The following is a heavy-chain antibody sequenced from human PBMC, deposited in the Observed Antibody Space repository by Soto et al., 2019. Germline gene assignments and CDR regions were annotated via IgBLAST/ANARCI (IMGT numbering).Heavy chain of an antibody. CDR2: ISSSSSTI. D-gene: IGHD2-15*01. CDR1: GFTFSSYS. V-gene: IGHV3-48*01. J-gene: IGHJ6*03. Sequence: EVQLVESGGGLVQPGGSLRLSCAASGFTFSSYSMNWVRQAPGKGLEWVSYISSSSSTIYYADSVKGRFTISRDNAKNSLYLQMNSLRADDTAVYYCARDDLGYCSGGSCYYYYYMDVWGKGTTVTVSS. CDR3: ARDDLGYCSGGSCYYYYYMDV.